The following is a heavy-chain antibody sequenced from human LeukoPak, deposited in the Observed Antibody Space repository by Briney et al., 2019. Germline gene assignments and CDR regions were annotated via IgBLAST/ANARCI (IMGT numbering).Heavy chain of an antibody. CDR2: LYNTGNP. J-gene: IGHJ4*02. Sequence: SQTLSLTCTVSIGSISSGDHYRSWIRQPPGKGLEYIAYLYNTGNPYYNPSLKSRVTISADTSKNQFSLKLSSVTAADTAVYYCARGRGYGYGIDYWGQGTLVTVSS. V-gene: IGHV4-30-4*01. CDR3: ARGRGYGYGIDY. CDR1: IGSISSGDHY. D-gene: IGHD5-18*01.